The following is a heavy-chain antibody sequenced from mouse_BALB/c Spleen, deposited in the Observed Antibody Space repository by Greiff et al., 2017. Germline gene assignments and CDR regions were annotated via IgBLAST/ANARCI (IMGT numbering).Heavy chain of an antibody. CDR3: ARDGRSFAD. CDR2: IWAGGST. J-gene: IGHJ3*01. CDR1: GFSLTSYC. Sequence: VQLVESGPGLVAPSQSLSLSCTVSGFSLTSYCVHWVRQPPGKGLEWLVVIWAGGSTKYNSALMSRLSSSKDNSKSQVFLKMNSLQTDDTAMYYWARDGRSFADWGQGTLVTVSA. V-gene: IGHV2-9*02.